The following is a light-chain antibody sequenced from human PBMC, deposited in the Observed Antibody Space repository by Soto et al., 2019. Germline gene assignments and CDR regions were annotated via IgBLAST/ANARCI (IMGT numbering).Light chain of an antibody. J-gene: IGLJ7*01. CDR1: SSDVGAYNY. V-gene: IGLV2-14*01. CDR3: GTWDSSLSAVV. CDR2: EVS. Sequence: QSALTQPASVSGSPGQSIIISCTGTSSDVGAYNYVSWYQQYPGKAPKLMIYEVSNRPSGIPDRFSGSRSGTSATLDITGLQTGDEADYYCGTWDSSLSAVVFGGGTQLTVL.